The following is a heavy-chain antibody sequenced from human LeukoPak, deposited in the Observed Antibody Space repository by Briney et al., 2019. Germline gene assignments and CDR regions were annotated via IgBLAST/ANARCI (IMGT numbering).Heavy chain of an antibody. CDR1: GYSISSGYY. V-gene: IGHV4-38-2*01. CDR2: IYHSGST. J-gene: IGHJ4*02. CDR3: AGGSDFWSGYRYYFDY. D-gene: IGHD3-3*01. Sequence: PSETLSLTCAVSGYSISSGYYWGWIRQPPGKGLEWIGSIYHSGSTYYNPSLKSRVTISVDTSKNQFSLKLSSVTAADTAVCYCAGGSDFWSGYRYYFDYWGQGTLVTVSS.